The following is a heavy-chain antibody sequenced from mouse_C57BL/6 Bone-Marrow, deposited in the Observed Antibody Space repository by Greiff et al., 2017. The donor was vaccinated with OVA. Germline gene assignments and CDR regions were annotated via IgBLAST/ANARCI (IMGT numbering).Heavy chain of an antibody. J-gene: IGHJ1*03. V-gene: IGHV5-6*01. Sequence: EVKLLESGGDLVKPGGSLKLSCAASGFTFSSYGMSWVRQTPDKRLEWVATISSGGSYTYYPDSVKGRFTISRDNAKNTLYLQMSSLKSEDTAMYYCASLYYSYWYFDVWGTGTTVTVSS. CDR1: GFTFSSYG. D-gene: IGHD1-1*01. CDR2: ISSGGSYT. CDR3: ASLYYSYWYFDV.